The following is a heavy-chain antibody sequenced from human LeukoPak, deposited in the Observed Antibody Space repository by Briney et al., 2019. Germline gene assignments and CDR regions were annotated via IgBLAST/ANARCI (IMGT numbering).Heavy chain of an antibody. Sequence: SETLSLTCTVSGGSISSSSYYWGWIRQPPGKGLEWIGSIYYSGSTYYNPSLKSRVTISVDTSKNQFSLKLSSVTAADTAVYYCARTPSLDYWGQGTLDTVSS. J-gene: IGHJ4*02. CDR1: GGSISSSSYY. CDR2: IYYSGST. CDR3: ARTPSLDY. V-gene: IGHV4-39*07.